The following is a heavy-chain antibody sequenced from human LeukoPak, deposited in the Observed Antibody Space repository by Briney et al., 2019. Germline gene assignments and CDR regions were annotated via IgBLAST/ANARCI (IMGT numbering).Heavy chain of an antibody. D-gene: IGHD2-21*02. V-gene: IGHV1-69*13. CDR1: GGTFSSYA. J-gene: IGHJ3*02. Sequence: SVKVSRKASGGTFSSYAISWVRQAPGQGLEWMGGIIPIFGTANYAQKFQGRVTITADESTSTAYMELSSLRSEDTAVYYCARAQGAYCGGDCYWSPDDAFDIWGQGTMVTVSS. CDR3: ARAQGAYCGGDCYWSPDDAFDI. CDR2: IIPIFGTA.